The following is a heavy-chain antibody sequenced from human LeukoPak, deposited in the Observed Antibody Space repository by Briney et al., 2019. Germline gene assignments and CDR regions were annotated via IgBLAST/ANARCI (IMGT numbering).Heavy chain of an antibody. CDR3: STYGSGRKFDY. V-gene: IGHV3-48*04. D-gene: IGHD3-10*01. CDR1: GFTFSSYA. J-gene: IGHJ4*02. Sequence: GGSLRLSCAASGFTFSSYAMSWVRQAPGKGLEWVSYISSSGSTIYYADSVKGRFTISRDNAKNSLYLQMNSLKSEDTAVYYCSTYGSGRKFDYWGQGTLVTVSS. CDR2: ISSSGSTI.